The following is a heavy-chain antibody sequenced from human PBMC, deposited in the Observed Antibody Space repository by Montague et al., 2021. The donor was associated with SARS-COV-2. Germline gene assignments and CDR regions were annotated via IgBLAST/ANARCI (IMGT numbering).Heavy chain of an antibody. CDR1: GDSINTYY. D-gene: IGHD6-13*01. J-gene: IGHJ6*02. Sequence: SETLSLTCTVSGDSINTYYWNWIRQPPGKGLEWLGSIFYTGSTNXNPSPKSRVTISLDTSKNQFFLKVTYVTAADTAVYYYARQAAGAYFYYGVDVWGQGTTVTVSS. V-gene: IGHV4-59*12. CDR3: ARQAAGAYFYYGVDV. CDR2: IFYTGST.